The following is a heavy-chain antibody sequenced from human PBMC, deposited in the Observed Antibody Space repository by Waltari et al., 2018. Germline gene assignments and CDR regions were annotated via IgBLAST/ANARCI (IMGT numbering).Heavy chain of an antibody. CDR3: ARDGDNGGNSWWFDP. D-gene: IGHD2-21*02. V-gene: IGHV4-38-2*02. Sequence: QVQLQQSGPGLVRPSETLSLTCDVSGYSISRGYYWGWIRQSPEKGLEWIRSIYHSGTTYYNPSLKSRVTMSMYTSKIQFSLKLFSVTAADTAVYYCARDGDNGGNSWWFDPWGQGTLVTVSS. J-gene: IGHJ5*02. CDR2: IYHSGTT. CDR1: GYSISRGYY.